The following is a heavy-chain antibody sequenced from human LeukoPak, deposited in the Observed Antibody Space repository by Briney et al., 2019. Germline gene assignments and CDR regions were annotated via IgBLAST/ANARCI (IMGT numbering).Heavy chain of an antibody. D-gene: IGHD1-26*01. Sequence: GESLKISCKGSGYTFTSYWIGWVRQMPGKGLGWMGIIYPGDSDTRYSPSFQGQVTISVDKSISTAYLQWSSLKASDTAIYYCARRSGGSFTPFDYWGQGTLVTVSS. CDR2: IYPGDSDT. J-gene: IGHJ4*02. CDR3: ARRSGGSFTPFDY. CDR1: GYTFTSYW. V-gene: IGHV5-51*01.